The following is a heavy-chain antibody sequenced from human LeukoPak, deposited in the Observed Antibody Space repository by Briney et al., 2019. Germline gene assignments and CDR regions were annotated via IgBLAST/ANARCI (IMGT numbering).Heavy chain of an antibody. D-gene: IGHD3-22*01. CDR1: GGSISSYY. Sequence: PSETLSLTCTVSGGSISSYYWSWIRQPPGKGLEWIGYIYYSGSTNYNPSLKSRVTISVDTSKNQFSLKLSSVTAADTAVYYCARPQNYYDSSGYSYYFDYWGQGTLVTVSS. V-gene: IGHV4-59*08. CDR2: IYYSGST. J-gene: IGHJ4*02. CDR3: ARPQNYYDSSGYSYYFDY.